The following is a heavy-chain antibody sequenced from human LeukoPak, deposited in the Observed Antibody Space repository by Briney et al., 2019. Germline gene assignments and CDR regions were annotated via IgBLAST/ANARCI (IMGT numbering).Heavy chain of an antibody. Sequence: APVKVSCKASGYTFTGYYMHWVRQAPGQGLEWMGWINPNSGGTNYAQKFQGWVTMTRDTSISTAYMELSRLRSDDTAVYYCARGRRWLQLGDFDYWGQGTLVTVSS. CDR3: ARGRRWLQLGDFDY. V-gene: IGHV1-2*04. D-gene: IGHD5-24*01. J-gene: IGHJ4*02. CDR2: INPNSGGT. CDR1: GYTFTGYY.